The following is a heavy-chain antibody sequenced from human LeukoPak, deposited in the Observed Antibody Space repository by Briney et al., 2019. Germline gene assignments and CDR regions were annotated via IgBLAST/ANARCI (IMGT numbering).Heavy chain of an antibody. J-gene: IGHJ4*02. CDR1: GGSVTSYY. Sequence: PSDTLSLTCTVSGGSVTSYYWSWIRQPPGKGLEWIGYISYSWTTNYNPSLKGRVTISVDTSKNQFSLKLTSVTAADTSIYYCGRAPLAAAGLDYGAKGTLVTVSS. CDR3: GRAPLAAAGLDY. CDR2: ISYSWTT. V-gene: IGHV4-59*02. D-gene: IGHD6-13*01.